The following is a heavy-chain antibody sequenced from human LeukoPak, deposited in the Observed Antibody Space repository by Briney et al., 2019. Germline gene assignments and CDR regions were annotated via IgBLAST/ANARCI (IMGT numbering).Heavy chain of an antibody. J-gene: IGHJ4*02. D-gene: IGHD3-3*01. CDR2: IKQDGSEK. CDR3: ARDRNTDFWSGYYTNYFDY. V-gene: IGHV3-7*01. Sequence: LSGGSLRLSCAASGFTFSTYYMNWVRQAPGKGLEWVANIKQDGSEKYYVDSVKGRFTISRDNAKNSLYLQMNSLRAEDTAVYYCARDRNTDFWSGYYTNYFDYWGQGTLVTVSS. CDR1: GFTFSTYY.